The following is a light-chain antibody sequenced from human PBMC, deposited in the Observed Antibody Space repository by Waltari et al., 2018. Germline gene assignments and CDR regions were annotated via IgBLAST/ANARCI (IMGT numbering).Light chain of an antibody. V-gene: IGKV1-39*01. CDR2: AAS. CDR1: QIITIY. Sequence: DIQMTQSPSSLSASVGDRVTITCRASQIITIYLNWYQQKPGKVPKLLIYAASSLQSGVPSRFSGSGSGTDFTLTISSLQPEDFATYYCQQSHSNPFTFGPGTKVDIK. CDR3: QQSHSNPFT. J-gene: IGKJ3*01.